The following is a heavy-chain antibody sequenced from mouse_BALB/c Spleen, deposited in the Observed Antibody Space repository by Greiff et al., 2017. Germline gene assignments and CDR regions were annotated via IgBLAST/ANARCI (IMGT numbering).Heavy chain of an antibody. Sequence: QVQLKQSGPELVKPGASVKMSCKASGYTFTDYVISWVKQRTGQGLEWIGEIYPGSGSTYYNEKFKGKATLTADKSSNTAYMQLSSLTSEDSAVYFCARRGNYDGEWFAYWGQGTLVTVSA. V-gene: IGHV1-77*01. CDR1: GYTFTDYV. D-gene: IGHD2-1*01. CDR2: IYPGSGST. CDR3: ARRGNYDGEWFAY. J-gene: IGHJ3*01.